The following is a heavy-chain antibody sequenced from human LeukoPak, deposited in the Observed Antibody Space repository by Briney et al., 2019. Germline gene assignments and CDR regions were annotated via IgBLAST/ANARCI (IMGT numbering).Heavy chain of an antibody. V-gene: IGHV3-30*02. Sequence: GGSLRLSCATSGFTFSGYGMHWVRQAPGKGLEWVAFIPDDGSNEYHTDSVKGRFTISRDNSKNTLYLQMNSLRDEDTAIYYCVASGADPRGWSYYYHYMDVWGKGTTVTVSS. CDR1: GFTFSGYG. CDR2: IPDDGSNE. J-gene: IGHJ6*03. D-gene: IGHD2-15*01. CDR3: VASGADPRGWSYYYHYMDV.